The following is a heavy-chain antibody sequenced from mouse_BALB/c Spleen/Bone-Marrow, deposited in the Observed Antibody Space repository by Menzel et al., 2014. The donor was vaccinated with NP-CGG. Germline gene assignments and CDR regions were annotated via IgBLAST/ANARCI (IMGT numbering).Heavy chain of an antibody. J-gene: IGHJ3*01. Sequence: VKLMESGPGLVTPPQSLSITCTVSGFSLTSYGVHWVRQPPGKGLEWLGVIWAGGSTNYNSAILSRLSISKDNSTSQFFLKMNRLQTDDTAMYYCASPIYYDHPLFAHWGQGTLVTVSA. D-gene: IGHD2-4*01. CDR1: GFSLTSYG. V-gene: IGHV2-9*02. CDR3: ASPIYYDHPLFAH. CDR2: IWAGGST.